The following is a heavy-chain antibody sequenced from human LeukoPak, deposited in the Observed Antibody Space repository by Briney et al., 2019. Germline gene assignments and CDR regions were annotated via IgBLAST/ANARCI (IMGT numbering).Heavy chain of an antibody. CDR3: ARFAAYYYYYYMDV. Sequence: TSETLSLTSAVYGGSFSGYYWSWIRQPPGKGLEWIGEINHSGSTNYNPSLKSRVTISVDTSKNQFSLKLSSVTAADTAVYYCARFAAYYYYYYMDVWGKGTTVTVSS. V-gene: IGHV4-34*01. CDR2: INHSGST. J-gene: IGHJ6*03. CDR1: GGSFSGYY. D-gene: IGHD2-15*01.